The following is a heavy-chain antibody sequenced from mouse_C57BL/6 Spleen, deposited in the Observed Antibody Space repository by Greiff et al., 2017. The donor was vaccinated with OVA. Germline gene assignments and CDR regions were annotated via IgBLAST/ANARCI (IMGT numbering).Heavy chain of an antibody. J-gene: IGHJ1*03. CDR3: ARSATVVYWYFDV. CDR1: GYTFTSYW. V-gene: IGHV1-50*01. D-gene: IGHD1-1*01. CDR2: IDPSDSYT. Sequence: QVHVKQPGAELVKPGASVKLSCKASGYTFTSYWMQWVKQRPGQGLEWIGEIDPSDSYTNYNQKFKGKATLTVDTSSSTAYMQLSSLTSEDSAVYYCARSATVVYWYFDVWGTGTTVTVSS.